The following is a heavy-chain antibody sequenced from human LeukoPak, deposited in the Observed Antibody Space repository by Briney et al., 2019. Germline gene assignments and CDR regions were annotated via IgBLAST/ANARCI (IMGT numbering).Heavy chain of an antibody. Sequence: GASVKVSCKTSGYTFTDSYIHWVRQAPGQGLEWMGRINPNSGDPNYPQKFQGRVTMTRDTSISTAYMELRRLRSDDTAVYYCARLGYISGSEYWGQGTLVTVSS. CDR1: GYTFTDSY. CDR2: INPNSGDP. D-gene: IGHD6-19*01. J-gene: IGHJ4*02. V-gene: IGHV1-2*06. CDR3: ARLGYISGSEY.